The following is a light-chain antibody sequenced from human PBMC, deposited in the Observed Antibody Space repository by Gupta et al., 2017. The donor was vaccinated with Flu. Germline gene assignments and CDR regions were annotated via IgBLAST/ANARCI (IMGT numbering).Light chain of an antibody. CDR1: SSNVGSNP. Sequence: RVTISCSGPSSNVGSNPVNWFQQLPATDPNLLIHSKNQRPSGVPARFSGSRSGTSASLPIIGLQSDDEAVYYCATSDATLTAWVFGGGTTLTVL. V-gene: IGLV1-44*01. CDR3: ATSDATLTAWV. J-gene: IGLJ3*02. CDR2: SKN.